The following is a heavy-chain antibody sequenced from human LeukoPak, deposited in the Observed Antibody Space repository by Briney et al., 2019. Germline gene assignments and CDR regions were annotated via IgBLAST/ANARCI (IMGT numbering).Heavy chain of an antibody. CDR1: GFTFDDYA. CDR2: ISWNSGSI. V-gene: IGHV3-9*01. Sequence: GGSLRLSCAASGFTFDDYAMHWVRQAPGKGLEWVSGISWNSGSIGYADSVKGRFTISRDNAKNSLYLQMNSLRAEDTALYYCAEDEGDSSESINFDYWGQGTLVTVSS. D-gene: IGHD3-22*01. J-gene: IGHJ4*02. CDR3: AEDEGDSSESINFDY.